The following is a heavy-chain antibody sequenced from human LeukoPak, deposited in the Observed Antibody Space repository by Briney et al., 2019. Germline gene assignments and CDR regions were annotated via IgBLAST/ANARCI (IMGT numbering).Heavy chain of an antibody. J-gene: IGHJ5*02. D-gene: IGHD3-16*01. CDR3: VRGNYGSS. CDR1: AFIFSGHW. CDR2: IKEDGSER. Sequence: GGSLRPSCEGSAFIFSGHWMNWVRQTSGKGLEWVASIKEDGSERQYVDSVKGRFTISRDNAKNSLFLQMNSLRVEDTAVYYCVRGNYGSSWGQGTLVTVSS. V-gene: IGHV3-7*03.